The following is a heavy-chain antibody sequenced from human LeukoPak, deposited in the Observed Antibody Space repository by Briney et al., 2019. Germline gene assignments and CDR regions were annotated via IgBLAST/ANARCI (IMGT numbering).Heavy chain of an antibody. D-gene: IGHD1-1*01. Sequence: GGSLRLSCEASGFTFSSSWMNWVRQAPGKGLEWVANINPDGGEKRYVDSVKGRFTISRDNARNSLYLQMNSLRAEDTAVYYCASWINNDNYWGQGALVTVSS. CDR2: INPDGGEK. CDR1: GFTFSSSW. J-gene: IGHJ4*02. V-gene: IGHV3-7*01. CDR3: ASWINNDNY.